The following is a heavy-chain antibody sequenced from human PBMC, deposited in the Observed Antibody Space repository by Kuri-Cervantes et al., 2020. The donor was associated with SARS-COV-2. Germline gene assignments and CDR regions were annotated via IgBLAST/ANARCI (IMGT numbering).Heavy chain of an antibody. CDR1: GFPFRSYW. CDR3: ARGGVVTADWYFDL. CDR2: TNSDGIST. V-gene: IGHV3-74*01. Sequence: GESLKISCAASGFPFRSYWMHWVRQAPGKGLVWVSRTNSDGISTSYADSVKGRFTISRDNAKNKLYLQLNSLGAEDTAVCYCARGGVVTADWYFDLWGRGTLVTVSS. J-gene: IGHJ2*01. D-gene: IGHD2-21*02.